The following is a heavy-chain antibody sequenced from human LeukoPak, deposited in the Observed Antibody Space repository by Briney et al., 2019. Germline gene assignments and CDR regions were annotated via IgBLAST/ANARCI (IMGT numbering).Heavy chain of an antibody. CDR3: ARALGYDYVWGTFDY. CDR1: GFTVSSSY. D-gene: IGHD3-16*01. Sequence: GGSLRLSCAASGFTVSSSYMSWVRQAPGKGLEWVSVIYSGGSTYYADSVKGRFTISRDNSKNTLYLQMNSLRAEDTAVYYCARALGYDYVWGTFDYWGQGTLVTVSS. V-gene: IGHV3-53*01. J-gene: IGHJ4*02. CDR2: IYSGGST.